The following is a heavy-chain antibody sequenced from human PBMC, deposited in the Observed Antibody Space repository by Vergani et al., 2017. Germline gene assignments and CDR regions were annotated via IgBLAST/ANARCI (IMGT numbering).Heavy chain of an antibody. CDR3: TKDMRGCSGGSCYSYYYGMDV. CDR1: GFTFDDYA. J-gene: IGHJ6*01. D-gene: IGHD2-15*01. V-gene: IGHV3-43D*03. CDR2: ISWVGGST. Sequence: EVQLVESGGVVVQPGGSLRLSCAASGFTFDDYAMHWVRQAPGKGLEWVSLISWVGGSTYYADSVKGRFTISRDNSKNSLYLQMNSLRAEDTALYYCTKDMRGCSGGSCYSYYYGMDVWGQGSTVTVSS.